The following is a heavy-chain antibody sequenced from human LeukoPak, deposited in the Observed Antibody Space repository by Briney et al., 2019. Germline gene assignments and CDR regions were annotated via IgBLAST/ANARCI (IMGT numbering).Heavy chain of an antibody. V-gene: IGHV4-4*09. D-gene: IGHD2-8*01. Sequence: PSETLSLTCTVSGGSISSYYWSWIQQPPGKGLEWIGYICTSGSTNYNPSLKSRVTISVDTSKNQFSLKLSSVTAADTAVYYCARGRKWRAFDIWGQGTMVTVSS. J-gene: IGHJ3*02. CDR2: ICTSGST. CDR3: ARGRKWRAFDI. CDR1: GGSISSYY.